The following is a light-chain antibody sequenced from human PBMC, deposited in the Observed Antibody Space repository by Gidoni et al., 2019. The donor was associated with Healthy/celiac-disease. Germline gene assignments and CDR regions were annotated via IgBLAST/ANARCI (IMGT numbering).Light chain of an antibody. J-gene: IGKJ4*01. CDR1: QSVSNY. Sequence: EIVLTQSPATLSLSPGKRATLSCRASQSVSNYLAWYQQKPGQAPWLLIYDASKRATGIPARFRGSGSGTDFTLTISSVEPEDFAIYYCQQRSKWLTFGGGTRVEIK. CDR2: DAS. V-gene: IGKV3-11*01. CDR3: QQRSKWLT.